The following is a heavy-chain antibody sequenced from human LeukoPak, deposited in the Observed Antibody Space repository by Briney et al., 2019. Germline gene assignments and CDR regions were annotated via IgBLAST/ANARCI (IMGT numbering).Heavy chain of an antibody. CDR3: ARDACGTYSKEMYFDY. CDR1: GFTFSSCG. Sequence: GGSLRLSCAASGFTFSSCGMSWVRQAPGKGLEWISYISGSANYIYYADSVQGRFTISRDNAKNSLFLQMNSLRAEDAAVYYCARDACGTYSKEMYFDYWGQGTLVTVSS. J-gene: IGHJ4*02. CDR2: ISGSANYI. V-gene: IGHV3-21*05. D-gene: IGHD1-26*01.